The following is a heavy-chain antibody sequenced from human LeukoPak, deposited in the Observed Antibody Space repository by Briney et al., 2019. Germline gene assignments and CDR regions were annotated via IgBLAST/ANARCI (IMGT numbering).Heavy chain of an antibody. CDR2: ISSGSRTI. CDR1: GFSFSSYS. CDR3: ARESITGDRDFDY. J-gene: IGHJ4*02. Sequence: GGSLRLSCAASGFSFSSYSMNWVRQAPGRGLEWISYISSGSRTIFYADSVKGRFTIFRDNAKNSLYLLMNSLRADDTAVYYCARESITGDRDFDYWGQGTLTTVS. D-gene: IGHD7-27*01. V-gene: IGHV3-48*01.